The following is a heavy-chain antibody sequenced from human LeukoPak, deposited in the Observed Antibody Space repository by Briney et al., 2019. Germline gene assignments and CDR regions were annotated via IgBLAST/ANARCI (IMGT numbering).Heavy chain of an antibody. J-gene: IGHJ4*02. V-gene: IGHV1-2*02. D-gene: IGHD1-26*01. CDR3: ASLDEWETFDY. CDR1: GYTFTGYY. Sequence: GASVKVSCKASGYTFTGYYVHWVRQAPGQGLEWMGWINPNSGGTNHAQKFQGRVTMTRDTSISTAYMELSRLRSDDTAVYYCASLDEWETFDYWGQGTLVTVSS. CDR2: INPNSGGT.